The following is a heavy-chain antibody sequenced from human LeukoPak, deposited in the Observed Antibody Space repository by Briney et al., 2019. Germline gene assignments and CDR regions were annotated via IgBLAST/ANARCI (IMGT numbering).Heavy chain of an antibody. Sequence: GGSLILSCAVSGFSFSNTWMSCVLQAPGKGLQWFVLIKSKTDGGTTDYAAPVKGRFSISRDDSKNTLYLQMNSLKTEDTAVYYCTTGWQWLPQDYWGQGTLVTVSS. D-gene: IGHD6-19*01. J-gene: IGHJ4*02. CDR1: GFSFSNTW. CDR3: TTGWQWLPQDY. CDR2: IKSKTDGGTT. V-gene: IGHV3-15*01.